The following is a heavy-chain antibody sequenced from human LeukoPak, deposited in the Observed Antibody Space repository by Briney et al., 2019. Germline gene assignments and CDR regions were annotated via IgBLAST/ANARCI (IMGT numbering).Heavy chain of an antibody. J-gene: IGHJ6*03. D-gene: IGHD6-19*01. V-gene: IGHV4-34*01. Sequence: SETLSLTCAVYGGSFSGYYWSWIRQPPGKGLEWIGEINHSGSTNYNPSLKSRVTISVDTSKNQFSLKLSSVTAADTAVYYCARGAIAVAGTYYYYYYYMDVWGKGTTVTVSS. CDR2: INHSGST. CDR1: GGSFSGYY. CDR3: ARGAIAVAGTYYYYYYYMDV.